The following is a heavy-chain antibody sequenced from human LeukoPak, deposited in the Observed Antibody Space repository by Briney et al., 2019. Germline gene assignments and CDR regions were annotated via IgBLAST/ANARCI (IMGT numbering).Heavy chain of an antibody. J-gene: IGHJ4*02. V-gene: IGHV4-4*07. CDR2: ISASGNT. Sequence: SETLSLTCTVSGGSISSYYWTWVRRSAGKGLEWIGRISASGNTNYNPSLKSRVTMSVDTSTSQFSLKLTSVTAADTAVYYCAREGRSSTPGYWGQGTLVTVSS. CDR1: GGSISSYY. D-gene: IGHD2-15*01. CDR3: AREGRSSTPGY.